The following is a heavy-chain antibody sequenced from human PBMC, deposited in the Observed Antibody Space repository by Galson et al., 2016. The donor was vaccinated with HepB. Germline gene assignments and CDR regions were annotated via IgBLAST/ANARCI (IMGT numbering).Heavy chain of an antibody. V-gene: IGHV3-23*01. Sequence: SLRLSCAASGFPFSSYAMSWVRQAPGKRLAWVSTISGAGTASYAYSVKGRFTISRDNSKNTLDLQMDGLRVEDTALYFCFRVPRYYADYSSGVGDCWGQGTLLTVSS. CDR3: FRVPRYYADYSSGVGDC. CDR2: ISGAGTA. D-gene: IGHD4-17*01. J-gene: IGHJ4*02. CDR1: GFPFSSYA.